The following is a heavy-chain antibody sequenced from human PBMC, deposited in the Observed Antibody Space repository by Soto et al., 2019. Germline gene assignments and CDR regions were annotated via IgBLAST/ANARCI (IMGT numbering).Heavy chain of an antibody. J-gene: IGHJ6*02. CDR3: AKRDCIRTSCRQGYYYGMDV. CDR2: ISSDGSNK. V-gene: IGHV3-30*18. Sequence: QVQLVESGGGVVQPGRSLRLSCAASGFTFSSYGMHWVRQAPGKGLAWVAVISSDGSNKYYADSVKGRFTISRDNSKSTLNLQMNSLRAEDTAVYYCAKRDCIRTSCRQGYYYGMDVWGQGTTVTVSS. CDR1: GFTFSSYG. D-gene: IGHD2-2*01.